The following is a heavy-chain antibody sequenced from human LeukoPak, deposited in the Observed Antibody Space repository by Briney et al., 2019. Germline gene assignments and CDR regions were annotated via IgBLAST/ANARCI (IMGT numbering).Heavy chain of an antibody. CDR2: IYYSGST. CDR1: GGSISSYY. D-gene: IGHD3-10*01. CDR3: ARPLAMVRGVIWY. Sequence: SETLSLTCTVSGGSISSYYWSWIRQPPGKGLEWIGYIYYSGSTNYNPSLKSRVTISVDTSKNQFSLKLSSVTAADTAVYYCARPLAMVRGVIWYWGQGTLVTVSS. V-gene: IGHV4-59*08. J-gene: IGHJ4*02.